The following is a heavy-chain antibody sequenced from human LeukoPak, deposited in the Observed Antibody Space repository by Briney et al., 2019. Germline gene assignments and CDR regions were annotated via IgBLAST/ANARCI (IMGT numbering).Heavy chain of an antibody. CDR2: IWYDGSKK. J-gene: IGHJ4*02. CDR3: ARASFPGYSSRWYQDY. V-gene: IGHV3-33*01. Sequence: GGSLRLSCAASGFTFSSYGMHWVRQAPGKGLEWVAVIWYDGSKKYYADSVKGRFTISRDNSKNTLYLQMNSLRAEDTAVYYCARASFPGYSSRWYQDYWGQGTLVTVSS. CDR1: GFTFSSYG. D-gene: IGHD6-13*01.